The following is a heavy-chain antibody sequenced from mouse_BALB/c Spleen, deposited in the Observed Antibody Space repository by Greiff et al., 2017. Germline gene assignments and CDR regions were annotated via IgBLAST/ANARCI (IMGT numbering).Heavy chain of an antibody. D-gene: IGHD2-1*01. CDR1: GFNIKDYY. Sequence: VQLKQSGAELVRSGASVKLSCTASGFNIKDYYMHWVKQRPEQGLEWIGWIDPENGDTEYAPKFQGKATMTADTSSNTAYLQLSSLTSEDTAVYYCARWGNYVAYWGQGTLVTVSA. CDR3: ARWGNYVAY. V-gene: IGHV14-4*02. J-gene: IGHJ3*01. CDR2: IDPENGDT.